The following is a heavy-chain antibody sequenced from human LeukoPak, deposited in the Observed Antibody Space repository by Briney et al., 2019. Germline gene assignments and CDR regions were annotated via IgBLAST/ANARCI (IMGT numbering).Heavy chain of an antibody. J-gene: IGHJ4*02. V-gene: IGHV3-53*01. CDR1: GLTVSNNY. D-gene: IGHD1-26*01. CDR2: IYSGGST. CDR3: ARNVGY. Sequence: PGGSLSLSCAVSGLTVSNNYMSWVRQAPGKGLEWVSVIYSGGSTYYADSVKGRFTISRDNSKNTVYLQLNSLGDEDTAVYYCARNVGYWGQGTLVTVSS.